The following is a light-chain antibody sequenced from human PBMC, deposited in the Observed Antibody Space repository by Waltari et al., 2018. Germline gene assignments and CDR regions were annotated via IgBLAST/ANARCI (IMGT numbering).Light chain of an antibody. Sequence: DIVMTQSPDSLAVFLGERATINCKSSQSVLHTSTKNNYLAWHQQKPGQPPKLLIYWASTRESGVPDRFSGSGSGTDFTLTISSLQAEDVAVYYCQQYYSPPQTFGQGTKVEIK. V-gene: IGKV4-1*01. CDR1: QSVLHTSTKNNY. CDR3: QQYYSPPQT. J-gene: IGKJ1*01. CDR2: WAS.